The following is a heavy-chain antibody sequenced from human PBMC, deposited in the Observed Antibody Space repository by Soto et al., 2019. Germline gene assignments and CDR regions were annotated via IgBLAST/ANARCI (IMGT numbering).Heavy chain of an antibody. CDR1: GFTFSSYA. J-gene: IGHJ5*02. V-gene: IGHV3-48*01. CDR3: ARDPGYCSSTSCRWWFDP. D-gene: IGHD2-2*01. Sequence: GGSLRLSCEASGFTFSSYAMDWVRQAPGKGLEWVSYISSSSSTIYYADSVKGRFTISRDNAKNSLYLQMNSLRAEDTAVYYCARDPGYCSSTSCRWWFDPWGQGTLVTVSS. CDR2: ISSSSSTI.